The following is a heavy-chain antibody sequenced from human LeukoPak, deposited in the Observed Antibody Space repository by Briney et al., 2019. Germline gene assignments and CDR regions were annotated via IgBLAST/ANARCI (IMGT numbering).Heavy chain of an antibody. V-gene: IGHV1-24*01. D-gene: IGHD2-2*02. J-gene: IGHJ6*03. Sequence: ASVKVSCKVSGYTLTELSMHWVRQAPGKGLEWMGGFDPEDGETIYAQKFQGRVTMTEDTSTDTAYMELSSLRSEDTAVYYCATADRSSTSCYTEYYYYYMDVWGKGTTVTVSS. CDR3: ATADRSSTSCYTEYYYYYMDV. CDR1: GYTLTELS. CDR2: FDPEDGET.